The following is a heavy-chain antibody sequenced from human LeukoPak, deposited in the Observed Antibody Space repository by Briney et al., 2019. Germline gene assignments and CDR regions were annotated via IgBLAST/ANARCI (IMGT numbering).Heavy chain of an antibody. J-gene: IGHJ5*02. CDR1: GFTFSFYA. CDR2: ISGSGGST. CDR3: ARRDPLLNYFDP. Sequence: GGSLRLSCAASGFTFSFYAMSWVRQAPGKGLERVSSISGSGGSTYYADSVKGRFTISRDSSKNTLFLQMNSLRSEDTAVYYCARRDPLLNYFDPWGQGTLVTVSS. D-gene: IGHD3-10*01. V-gene: IGHV3-23*01.